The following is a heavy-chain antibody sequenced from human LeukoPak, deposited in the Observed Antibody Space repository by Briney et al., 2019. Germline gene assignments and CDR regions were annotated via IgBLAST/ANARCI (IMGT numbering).Heavy chain of an antibody. Sequence: ASVKVSCKASGYTFTGYGISWVRQAPGQGLEWMGIINPSGGSTSYAQKFQGRVTMTRDTSTSTVYMELSSLRSEDTAVYYCARYCNDTAIYYYFGFWGQRTLVTVSS. J-gene: IGHJ4*02. V-gene: IGHV1-46*01. D-gene: IGHD5-18*01. CDR2: INPSGGST. CDR1: GYTFTGYG. CDR3: ARYCNDTAIYYYFGF.